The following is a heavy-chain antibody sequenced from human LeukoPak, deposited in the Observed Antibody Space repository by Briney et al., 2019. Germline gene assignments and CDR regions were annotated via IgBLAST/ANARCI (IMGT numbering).Heavy chain of an antibody. CDR3: ARLARRRGYSYGFQDYFDY. CDR2: INHSGST. Sequence: PSETLSLTCTVSGGSISSYYWSWIRQPPGKGLEWIGEINHSGSTNYNPSLKSRVTISVDTSKNQFSLKLSSVTAADTAVYYCARLARRRGYSYGFQDYFDYWGQGTLVTVSS. CDR1: GGSISSYY. D-gene: IGHD5-18*01. V-gene: IGHV4-34*01. J-gene: IGHJ4*02.